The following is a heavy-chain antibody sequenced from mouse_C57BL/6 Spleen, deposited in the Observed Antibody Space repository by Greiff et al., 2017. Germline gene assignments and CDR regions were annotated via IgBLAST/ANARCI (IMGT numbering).Heavy chain of an antibody. D-gene: IGHD2-4*01. CDR1: GYTFTSYW. CDR3: ARGYDYDRAC. CDR2: LDPSDGYT. V-gene: IGHV1-50*01. J-gene: IGHJ3*01. Sequence: QVQLQQPGAELVKPGASVKLSCKASGYTFTSYWMQWVKQRPGQGLEWIGELDPSDGYTNYNPKFKGQATLTVDTSSSTAYMQLSSLTSGDSAVYYGARGYDYDRACWGQGTLVTVSA.